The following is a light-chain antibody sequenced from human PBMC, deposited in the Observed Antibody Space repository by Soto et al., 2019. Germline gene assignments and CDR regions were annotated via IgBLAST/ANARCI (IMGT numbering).Light chain of an antibody. CDR2: GAS. CDR1: QSVSSSY. CDR3: QQYGRG. Sequence: ESVLTQSPGTLSLSPGERATLSCRASQSVSSSYLAWYQQKPGQAPRLLIYGASSRATGIPDRFSGSGSGTDFTLTSSRLEPEDFAVYYCQQYGRGFGQGTKVDIK. J-gene: IGKJ1*01. V-gene: IGKV3-20*01.